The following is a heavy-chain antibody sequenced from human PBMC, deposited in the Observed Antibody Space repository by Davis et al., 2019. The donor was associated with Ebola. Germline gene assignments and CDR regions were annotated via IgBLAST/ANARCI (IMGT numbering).Heavy chain of an antibody. CDR1: GVSITSYY. CDR2: SHYSGST. CDR3: ARLVALYDNSGYAYLDY. J-gene: IGHJ4*02. V-gene: IGHV4-59*01. D-gene: IGHD3-22*01. Sequence: SETLSLTCTVSGVSITSYYWSWVQQPPGKGLEWIGYSHYSGSTNYNPSLKSRVTISTDTSRSQFSLTLSSVTAADTAVYYCARLVALYDNSGYAYLDYWGQGILVTVSS.